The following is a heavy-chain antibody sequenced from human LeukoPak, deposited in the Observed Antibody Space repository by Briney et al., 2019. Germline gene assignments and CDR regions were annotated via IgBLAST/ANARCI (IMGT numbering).Heavy chain of an antibody. V-gene: IGHV3-23*01. J-gene: IGHJ4*02. CDR2: ISGSGTST. CDR3: TKRPVVVITTPYFDY. Sequence: GGSLRLSCAASGFSFSSYAMSWGRQAPGKGLEWGSSISGSGTSTYYADSVKGRLTISRDNSKNTLFLQMNSRRAEDTTVYYCTKRPVVVITTPYFDYWGQGTLVTISS. D-gene: IGHD3-22*01. CDR1: GFSFSSYA.